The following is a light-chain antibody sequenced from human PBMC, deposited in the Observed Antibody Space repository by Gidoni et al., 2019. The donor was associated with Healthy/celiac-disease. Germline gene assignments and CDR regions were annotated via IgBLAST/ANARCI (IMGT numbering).Light chain of an antibody. CDR3: QQYNNWPRT. CDR2: GAS. Sequence: EIVMTQSPATLSVSPGERATLPCRASQSVSSNLAWYQQKPGQAPRLLIYGASTRATGTPARFSGSGSGTEFTLTISSLQSEDFAVYYCQQYNNWPRTFGQGTKLETK. J-gene: IGKJ2*01. V-gene: IGKV3-15*01. CDR1: QSVSSN.